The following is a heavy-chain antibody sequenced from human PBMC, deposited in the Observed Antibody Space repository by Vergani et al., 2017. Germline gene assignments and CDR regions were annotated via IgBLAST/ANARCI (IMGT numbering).Heavy chain of an antibody. CDR2: ISNDATKE. CDR1: GFTFSSYA. CDR3: ARGTHSSPGT. D-gene: IGHD3-22*01. Sequence: QVELVESGGGVVQPGGSLRLSCAASGFTFSSYAMHWVRQAPGKGLEWVAVISNDATKEKYADSVKGRFTISRDNSKNTLYLQLSSLRAEDTAVYYCARGTHSSPGTWGQGSLVTVSS. V-gene: IGHV3-30*03. J-gene: IGHJ5*02.